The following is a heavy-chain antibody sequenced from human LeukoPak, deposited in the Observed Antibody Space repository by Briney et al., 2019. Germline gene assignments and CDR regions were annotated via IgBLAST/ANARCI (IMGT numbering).Heavy chain of an antibody. CDR1: GFTFSSYW. Sequence: PGGSLRLSCAASGFTFSSYWMSWVRQAPGKGLEWVSVIYSGGSTYYADSVKGRFTTSRDNSKNTLYLQMNSLRAEDTAVYYCASTPRYCSGGSCYSPWGQGTLVTVSS. CDR2: IYSGGST. J-gene: IGHJ5*02. V-gene: IGHV3-66*01. CDR3: ASTPRYCSGGSCYSP. D-gene: IGHD2-15*01.